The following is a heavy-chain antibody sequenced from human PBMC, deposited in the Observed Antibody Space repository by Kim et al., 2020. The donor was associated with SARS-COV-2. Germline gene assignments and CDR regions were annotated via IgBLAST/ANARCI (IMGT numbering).Heavy chain of an antibody. CDR2: INHSGST. D-gene: IGHD6-6*01. J-gene: IGHJ6*02. Sequence: SETLSLTCAVYGGSFSGYYWSWIRQPPGKGLEWIGEINHSGSTNYNPSLKSRVTISVDTSKNQFSLKLSSVTAADTAVYYCARGPAYSSSHYYYYYGMDVWGQGTTVTVSS. V-gene: IGHV4-34*01. CDR3: ARGPAYSSSHYYYYYGMDV. CDR1: GGSFSGYY.